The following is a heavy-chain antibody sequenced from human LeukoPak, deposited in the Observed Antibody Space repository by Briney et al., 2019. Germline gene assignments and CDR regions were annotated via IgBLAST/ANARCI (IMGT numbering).Heavy chain of an antibody. CDR3: TTNDFWSGLYYFDY. D-gene: IGHD3-3*01. Sequence: PGGSLRLSCAASGFTFSSYWMSWVRQAPGKGLEWVANIKQDGSEKYYVDSVKGRFTISRDNAKNSLYLQMNSLRAEDTAVYYCTTNDFWSGLYYFDYWGQGTLVTVSS. CDR2: IKQDGSEK. V-gene: IGHV3-7*03. CDR1: GFTFSSYW. J-gene: IGHJ4*02.